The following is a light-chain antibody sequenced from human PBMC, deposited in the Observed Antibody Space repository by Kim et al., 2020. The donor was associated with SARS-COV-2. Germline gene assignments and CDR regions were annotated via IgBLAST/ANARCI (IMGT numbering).Light chain of an antibody. Sequence: DIQMTQSPSTLSASVGDRVTITCRVSQSISSWLAWYQQKPGKAPKLLIYKASSLESGVPSRFSGSGSGTEFTLTISSLQPDDFATYYCQQYNTWTFGQGTKVDIK. CDR3: QQYNTWT. J-gene: IGKJ1*01. CDR2: KAS. CDR1: QSISSW. V-gene: IGKV1-5*03.